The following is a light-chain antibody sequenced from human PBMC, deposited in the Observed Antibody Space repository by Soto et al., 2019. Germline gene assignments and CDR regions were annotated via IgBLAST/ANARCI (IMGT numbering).Light chain of an antibody. CDR3: NSYAGSVPA. Sequence: QSVLTQPPSASGSPGQSVAISCTGSSSDVGGYNYVSWYQQHPGKAPKLMIYEVNKRPSGVPDRFSGSKSGNTASLTVSGLQAEDEADYYCNSYAGSVPAFGGGTKVTVL. CDR1: SSDVGGYNY. V-gene: IGLV2-8*01. CDR2: EVN. J-gene: IGLJ2*01.